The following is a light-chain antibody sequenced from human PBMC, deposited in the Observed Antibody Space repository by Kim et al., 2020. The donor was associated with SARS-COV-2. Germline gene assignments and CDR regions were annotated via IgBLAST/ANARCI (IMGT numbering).Light chain of an antibody. V-gene: IGLV2-14*04. CDR2: DVT. J-gene: IGLJ3*02. CDR3: TSKTNINTWV. CDR1: SSDFSFSHY. Sequence: HSLPIPCTGTSSDFSFSHYVSLYQQHPGRAPKLMLYDVTERPSGVSNRFSGSKSGNTASLTISGLQAEDEADYYCTSKTNINTWVFGGGTQLTVL.